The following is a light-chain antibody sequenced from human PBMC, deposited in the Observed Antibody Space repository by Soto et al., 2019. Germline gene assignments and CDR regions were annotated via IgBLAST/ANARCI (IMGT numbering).Light chain of an antibody. V-gene: IGKV2-30*01. J-gene: IGKJ4*01. CDR3: PPRLQLNRT. CDR1: RDLLYSDGNTY. CDR2: KVS. Sequence: RQPPSHSRKSSRDLLYSDGNTYLNWFHQGPCQSPRRLIYKVSNRDSGVPVCFTGSGPDTDFTCSLSIAAAPDFGVYCCPPRLQLNRTCGGGTKVDIK.